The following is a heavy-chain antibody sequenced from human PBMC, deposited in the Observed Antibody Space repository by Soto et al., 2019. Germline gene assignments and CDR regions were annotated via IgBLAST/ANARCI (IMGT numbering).Heavy chain of an antibody. J-gene: IGHJ4*02. CDR3: ARTEGRSTRGDY. V-gene: IGHV1-18*01. CDR1: GYSFTTYG. CDR2: ISTYNGDT. Sequence: ASVKVSCKASGYSFTTYGVTWVRQAPGQGLEWMGWISTYNGDTRVAQQHQGRVTLTTDTSTNAAHMELRSLRSDDTAIYYCARTEGRSTRGDYWGQGTLVTGS. D-gene: IGHD2-8*01.